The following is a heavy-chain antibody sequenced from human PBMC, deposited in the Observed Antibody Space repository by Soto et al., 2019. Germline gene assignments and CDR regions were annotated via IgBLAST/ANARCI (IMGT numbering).Heavy chain of an antibody. J-gene: IGHJ6*02. CDR2: IIPVFGTA. CDR3: ARTMRSYDFWSGYPPPYYYYGMDV. V-gene: IGHV1-69*06. CDR1: GGTFSSYA. D-gene: IGHD3-3*01. Sequence: SVKVSCKASGGTFSSYAVSWVRRAPGQGLEWMGGIIPVFGTANYAQKFQGRVTITADKSTSTAYMELSSLRSEDTAVYYCARTMRSYDFWSGYPPPYYYYGMDVWGQGTTVTVSS.